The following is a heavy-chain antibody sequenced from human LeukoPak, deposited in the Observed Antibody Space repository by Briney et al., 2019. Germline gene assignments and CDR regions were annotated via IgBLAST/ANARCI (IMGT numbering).Heavy chain of an antibody. CDR2: ISSNGGST. CDR3: ARDSPYWGAFDI. Sequence: QPGGSLRLSCAASGFTFSSYAKHWVRQAPGKGLEYVSAISSNGGSTYYANSVKGRFTISRDNSKNTLYLQMGSLRAEDMAVYYCARDSPYWGAFDIWGQGTMVTVSS. V-gene: IGHV3-64*01. D-gene: IGHD7-27*01. CDR1: GFTFSSYA. J-gene: IGHJ3*02.